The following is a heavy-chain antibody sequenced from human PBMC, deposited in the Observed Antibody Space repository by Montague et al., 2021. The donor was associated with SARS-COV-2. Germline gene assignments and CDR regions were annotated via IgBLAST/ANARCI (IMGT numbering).Heavy chain of an antibody. V-gene: IGHV4-34*01. CDR2: INHIGST. D-gene: IGHD3-22*01. CDR1: GRCFSGYY. Sequence: SETLSLTCAVYGRCFSGYYWSWIRQPTGEGLAWSGEINHIGSTKYNPSLKSRVTISVDTSKNQFSLKLSSVTAADTAVYYFARGTKRVFTYDYDSSGYASDYWGQGTLVTVSS. J-gene: IGHJ4*02. CDR3: ARGTKRVFTYDYDSSGYASDY.